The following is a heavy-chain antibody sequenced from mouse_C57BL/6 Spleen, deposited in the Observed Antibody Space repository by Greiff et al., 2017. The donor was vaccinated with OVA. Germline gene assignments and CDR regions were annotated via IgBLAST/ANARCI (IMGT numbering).Heavy chain of an antibody. Sequence: VQLQQSGPELVKPGASVKIPCKASGYTFTDYNMDWVKQSHGKSLEWIGDINPNNGGTIYNQKFKGKATLTVDKSSSTAYMELRSLTSEDTAVYYCVITTVVANPNWYFDVWGTGTTVTVSS. J-gene: IGHJ1*03. CDR2: INPNNGGT. CDR3: VITTVVANPNWYFDV. CDR1: GYTFTDYN. V-gene: IGHV1-18*01. D-gene: IGHD1-1*01.